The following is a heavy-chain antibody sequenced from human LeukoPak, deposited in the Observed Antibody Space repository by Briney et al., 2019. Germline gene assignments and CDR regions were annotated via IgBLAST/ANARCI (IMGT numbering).Heavy chain of an antibody. CDR1: GYTFTGYY. CDR3: ARDTHYYDSSGYPNWFDP. D-gene: IGHD3-22*01. CDR2: INPNSGGT. V-gene: IGHV1-2*02. J-gene: IGHJ5*02. Sequence: GASVKVSCKASGYTFTGYYMHWVRQAPGQGLEWMGWINPNSGGTNYAQKFQGRVTMTRDTSISTAYMELSRLRSDDTAVYYCARDTHYYDSSGYPNWFDPWGQGTLVTVSS.